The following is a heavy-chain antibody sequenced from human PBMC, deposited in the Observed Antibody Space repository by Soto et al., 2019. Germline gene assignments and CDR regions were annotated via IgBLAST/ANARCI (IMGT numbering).Heavy chain of an antibody. V-gene: IGHV3-23*01. D-gene: IGHD3-10*01. CDR2: ISGSGGST. CDR1: GFTFSSYA. CDR3: AKGITMVRGVPTFGALYYYYGMDV. Sequence: PGGSLRLSCAASGFTFSSYAISWVRQAPGKGLEWVSAISGSGGSTYYADSVKGRFTISRDNSKNTLYLQMNSLRAEDTAVYYCAKGITMVRGVPTFGALYYYYGMDVWGQGTTVTVSS. J-gene: IGHJ6*02.